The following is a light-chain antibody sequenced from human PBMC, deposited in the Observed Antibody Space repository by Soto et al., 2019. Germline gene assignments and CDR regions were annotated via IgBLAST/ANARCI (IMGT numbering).Light chain of an antibody. Sequence: QSVLTQPASVSGSPGQSITISCTGTSSDIGFYNSVSWYQHHPGKAPKLMIHEVSNRPSGVSNRFSGSKSGNTASLTISGLQADDEADYYCSSYTSSSALGFGGGTKLTVL. V-gene: IGLV2-14*01. CDR1: SSDIGFYNS. CDR3: SSYTSSSALG. J-gene: IGLJ3*02. CDR2: EVS.